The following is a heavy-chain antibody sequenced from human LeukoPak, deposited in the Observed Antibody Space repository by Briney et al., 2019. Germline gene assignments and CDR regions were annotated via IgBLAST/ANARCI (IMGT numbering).Heavy chain of an antibody. D-gene: IGHD6-6*01. CDR2: ISSSSSYI. Sequence: GGSLRLPCAASGFTFSSYSMNWVRQAPGKGLEWVSSISSSSSYIYYADSVKGRFTISRDNAKNSLYLQMNSLRAEDTAVYYCARDPDSSSSQCFDYWGQGTLVTVSS. J-gene: IGHJ4*02. V-gene: IGHV3-21*01. CDR3: ARDPDSSSSQCFDY. CDR1: GFTFSSYS.